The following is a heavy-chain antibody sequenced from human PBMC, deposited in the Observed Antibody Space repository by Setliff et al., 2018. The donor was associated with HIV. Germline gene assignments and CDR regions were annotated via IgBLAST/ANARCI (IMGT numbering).Heavy chain of an antibody. Sequence: ASVKVSCKASGYTFTSYDISWVRQAPGQGPEWMGWISAYNGNTNYAQKLQGRVTVTTDTSTSTAYMELRSLRSDDTAVYYCAREIGDYYDSSGYYPPTDYYYGMDVWGQGTTVTVSS. V-gene: IGHV1-18*01. CDR3: AREIGDYYDSSGYYPPTDYYYGMDV. D-gene: IGHD3-22*01. CDR1: GYTFTSYD. J-gene: IGHJ6*02. CDR2: ISAYNGNT.